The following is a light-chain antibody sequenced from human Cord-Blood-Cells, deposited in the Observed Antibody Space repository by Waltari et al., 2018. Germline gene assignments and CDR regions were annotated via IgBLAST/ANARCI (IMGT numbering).Light chain of an antibody. CDR3: QQYGSSYT. V-gene: IGKV3-20*01. CDR2: GAS. CDR1: QSVSSSY. Sequence: EIVLTQSPGTLSLSPGDRATLSCRASQSVSSSYLDWYQQKPGQAPRLLIYGASSRATGIPDRFSGSGSGTDFTLTISRLEPEDFAVYYCQQYGSSYTFGQGTKLEIK. J-gene: IGKJ2*01.